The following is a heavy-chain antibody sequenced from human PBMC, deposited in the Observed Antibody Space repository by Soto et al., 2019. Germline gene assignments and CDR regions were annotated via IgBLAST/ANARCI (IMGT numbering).Heavy chain of an antibody. CDR2: MYNTGST. J-gene: IGHJ4*02. V-gene: IGHV4-59*01. Sequence: SETLSLTCTVSGGSISGYYWSWIRQPPGKGLEWIGYMYNTGSTVYNPSFKSRVTISVDTSKNQFSLKLNSVTAADTAVYYCARAASFYYDNTGYYHFDYWGQGSLVTVSS. D-gene: IGHD3-22*01. CDR3: ARAASFYYDNTGYYHFDY. CDR1: GGSISGYY.